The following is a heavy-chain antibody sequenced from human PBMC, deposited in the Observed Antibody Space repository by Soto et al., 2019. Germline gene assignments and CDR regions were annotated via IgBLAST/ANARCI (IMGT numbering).Heavy chain of an antibody. J-gene: IGHJ5*02. CDR3: AKAAPYSSNPKGWFGP. CDR1: EFTFSSSA. V-gene: IGHV3-23*01. CDR2: ISDSGDST. Sequence: EVQLSESGGGLVLPGGSLRLSCAASEFTFSSSAMSWVRQAPGKGLEWVASISDSGDSTKYADSVKGRFAISRDNSKNTPYLQMNSLRVEDTAIYYCAKAAPYSSNPKGWFGPWGQGTLVTVSS. D-gene: IGHD6-13*01.